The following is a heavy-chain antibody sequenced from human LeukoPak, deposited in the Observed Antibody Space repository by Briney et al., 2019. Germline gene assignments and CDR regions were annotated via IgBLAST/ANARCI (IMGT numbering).Heavy chain of an antibody. CDR2: IYTSCST. Sequence: PGGSLRLSCAASGFTVSSNYMNWVRQAPGKGLEWVSVIYTSCSTYYVGSVKDRFTISRDDYKNTLYLQMNSLRAEDTAVYYCARAGSAAYYGMDVWGQGTTVTVSS. CDR1: GFTVSSNY. CDR3: ARAGSAAYYGMDV. D-gene: IGHD2-15*01. J-gene: IGHJ6*02. V-gene: IGHV3-53*01.